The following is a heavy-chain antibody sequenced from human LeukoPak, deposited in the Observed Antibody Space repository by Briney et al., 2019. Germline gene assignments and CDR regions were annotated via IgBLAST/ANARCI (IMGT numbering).Heavy chain of an antibody. V-gene: IGHV3-7*01. Sequence: GGSLRLSCAASGFSFGSFWMTWIRQAPGKGLEWVGHINEDGSQTNYIDSVTGRFTISRDNTKDSLYLQMNSLRAEDTAVYFCVRDVGYFHFDSWAREFWSPSLQ. CDR2: INEDGSQT. CDR1: GFSFGSFW. D-gene: IGHD1-1*01. J-gene: IGHJ4*02. CDR3: VRDVGYFHFDS.